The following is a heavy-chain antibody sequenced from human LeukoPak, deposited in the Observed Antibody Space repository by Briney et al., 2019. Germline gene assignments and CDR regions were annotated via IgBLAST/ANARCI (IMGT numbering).Heavy chain of an antibody. V-gene: IGHV3-74*01. CDR2: INSDGSST. Sequence: GGSLRLSCAASGFTFSSYWMHWVRQAPGKGLVWVSRINSDGSSTSYADSVKGRFTISRDNAKNSLYLQMNSLRAEDTALYYCAKARFWSGYYFAYWGQGTLVTVSS. CDR3: AKARFWSGYYFAY. J-gene: IGHJ4*02. D-gene: IGHD3-3*01. CDR1: GFTFSSYW.